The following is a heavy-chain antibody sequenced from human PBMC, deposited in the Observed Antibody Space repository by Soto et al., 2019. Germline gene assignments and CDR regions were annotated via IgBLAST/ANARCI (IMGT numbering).Heavy chain of an antibody. V-gene: IGHV1-46*03. CDR2: INPSGGST. CDR3: ARARQQLVPPRL. J-gene: IGHJ4*02. D-gene: IGHD6-13*01. Sequence: GASVKVSCKASGYTFTSYYMHWVRQAPGQGLEWMGIINPSGGSTSYAQKFRGRVTMTRDTSTSTVYMELSSLRSEDTAVYYCARARQQLVPPRLWGQGTLVTVSS. CDR1: GYTFTSYY.